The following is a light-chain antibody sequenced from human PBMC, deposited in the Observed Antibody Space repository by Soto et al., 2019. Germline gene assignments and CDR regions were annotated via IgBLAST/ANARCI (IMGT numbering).Light chain of an antibody. V-gene: IGKV3-20*01. CDR2: AAS. CDR3: QHYVSPPLT. J-gene: IGKJ4*01. Sequence: PGESATLSCRASQILSGTYLAWYQQKLGQSPRLLIYAASTRATGVPDRFSGSGSGTDFTLTISRLEPEDFAVYYGQHYVSPPLTFGGGTKVEIK. CDR1: QILSGTY.